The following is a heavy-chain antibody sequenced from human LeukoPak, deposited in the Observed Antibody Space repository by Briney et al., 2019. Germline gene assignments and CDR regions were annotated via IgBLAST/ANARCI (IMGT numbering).Heavy chain of an antibody. Sequence: PSETLSLTCAVYGGSFSGYYWSWIRQPPGKGVEWIGEINHSGSTNYNPSLKSRVTISVDTCKNQFYLKLSSVTAADTPVNYCASSSPVVAAHTRQSGFDYWGQGTLVTVSS. CDR2: INHSGST. CDR1: GGSFSGYY. D-gene: IGHD2-15*01. CDR3: ASSSPVVAAHTRQSGFDY. J-gene: IGHJ4*02. V-gene: IGHV4-34*01.